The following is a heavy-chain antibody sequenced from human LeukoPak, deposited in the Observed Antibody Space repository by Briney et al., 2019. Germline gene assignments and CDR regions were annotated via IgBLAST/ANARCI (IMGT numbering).Heavy chain of an antibody. D-gene: IGHD3-3*01. V-gene: IGHV3-23*01. J-gene: IGHJ4*02. CDR3: VKELYFWSAGDY. CDR2: IGSSTGSI. Sequence: GGSLRLSCAASGFTFSSNAMSWVRQAPGKGLECVSGIGSSTGSIHYADSVKGRFTISRDNSKNTLYLEMNSLRAEDTAVYYCVKELYFWSAGDYWGQGTLVTVSS. CDR1: GFTFSSNA.